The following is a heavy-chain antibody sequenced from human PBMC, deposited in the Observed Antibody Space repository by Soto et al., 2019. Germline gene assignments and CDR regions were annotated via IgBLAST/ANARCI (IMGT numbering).Heavy chain of an antibody. CDR1: GFTFTSSA. J-gene: IGHJ4*02. D-gene: IGHD3-16*02. CDR3: ARDETLDFVWGSYLVGY. CDR2: ISAYNGNT. V-gene: IGHV1-18*01. Sequence: ASVKVSCKASGFTFTSSAVQWVRQARGQRLEWIGWISAYNGNTNYAQNFQGRVTMTTDTSTSTAYMELRSLRSEDTAVYYCARDETLDFVWGSYLVGYWGQGTLVTVSS.